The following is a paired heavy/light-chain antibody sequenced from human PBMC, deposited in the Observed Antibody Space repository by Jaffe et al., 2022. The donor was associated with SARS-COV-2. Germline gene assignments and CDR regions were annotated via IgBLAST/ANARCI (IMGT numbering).Light chain of an antibody. CDR3: QSYDRSLSGFWV. CDR2: AYN. V-gene: IGLV1-40*01. J-gene: IGLJ3*02. CDR1: SSNIGANHD. Sequence: QSVLTQSPSVSGAPGQRVTISCTGSSSNIGANHDVHWYQQLSGAAPKLLIYAYNNRPSGVPDRFSGSKSGTSASLVISGLQAEDEADYYCQSYDRSLSGFWVFGGGTRLTVL.
Heavy chain of an antibody. Sequence: QVQLQESGPGLVKPSQTLSLTCTVSGGSISSGSYCWNWIRQPAGKGLEWVGRVCASGSTTYNPSLKSRVTISVDTSKNQFSLRLNSMTAADTAVYYCARATDGVYYYFDYWGQGTLATVSS. CDR3: ARATDGVYYYFDY. V-gene: IGHV4-61*02. J-gene: IGHJ4*02. CDR1: GGSISSGSYC. D-gene: IGHD1-26*01. CDR2: VCASGST.